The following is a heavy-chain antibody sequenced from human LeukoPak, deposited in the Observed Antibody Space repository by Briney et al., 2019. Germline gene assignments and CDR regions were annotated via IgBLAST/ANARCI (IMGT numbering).Heavy chain of an antibody. CDR3: AAGLPIYYYYYYMDV. Sequence: SVKVSCKASGGTFSSYAMSWVRQAPGQWLEWMGRIIPIFGTANYAQKFQGRVTITAYKSTSTAYMELSSLRSEDTAVYYCAAGLPIYYYYYYMDVWGKGTTVTVSS. CDR2: IIPIFGTA. J-gene: IGHJ6*03. D-gene: IGHD3-9*01. V-gene: IGHV1-69*06. CDR1: GGTFSSYA.